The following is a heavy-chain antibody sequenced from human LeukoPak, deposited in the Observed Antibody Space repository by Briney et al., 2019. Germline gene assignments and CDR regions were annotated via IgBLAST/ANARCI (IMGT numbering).Heavy chain of an antibody. CDR1: GFTLSDYA. CDR3: TKGPQVGSGYHPDY. D-gene: IGHD3-22*01. Sequence: GGSLGLSCAASGFTLSDYAMSWVRQAPGKGLEGVSGISGSGGTIYYAGSVKGRFTISRDNSKNTMYLQMNSLRDDDTALYYCTKGPQVGSGYHPDYWGQGTLVTVSS. J-gene: IGHJ4*02. V-gene: IGHV3-23*01. CDR2: ISGSGGTI.